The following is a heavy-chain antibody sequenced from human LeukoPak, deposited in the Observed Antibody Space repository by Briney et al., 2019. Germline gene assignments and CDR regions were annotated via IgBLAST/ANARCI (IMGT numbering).Heavy chain of an antibody. D-gene: IGHD6-19*01. V-gene: IGHV1-3*01. J-gene: IGHJ4*02. Sequence: ASVKASCKASGYTFTSYAMHWVRQAPGQRLEWMGWINAGNGNTKYSQKFQGRVTITRDTSASTAYMELSSLRSEDTAVYYCARDLGSGWFDYWGQGTLVTVSS. CDR3: ARDLGSGWFDY. CDR2: INAGNGNT. CDR1: GYTFTSYA.